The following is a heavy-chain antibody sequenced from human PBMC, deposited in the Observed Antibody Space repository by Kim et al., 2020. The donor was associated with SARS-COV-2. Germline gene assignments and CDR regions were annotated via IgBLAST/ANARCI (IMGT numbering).Heavy chain of an antibody. CDR1: GFTFSNYE. J-gene: IGHJ3*02. CDR2: ISTSGSTI. V-gene: IGHV3-48*03. Sequence: GGSLRLSCAASGFTFSNYEMNWVRQAPGKGLEWVSYISTSGSTIYYADSVKGRFTISRDNAKNSLYLQMTSLRAEDTAVYYCARYYSSSYGKGFDIWGQGTMVIVSS. CDR3: ARYYSSSYGKGFDI. D-gene: IGHD6-6*01.